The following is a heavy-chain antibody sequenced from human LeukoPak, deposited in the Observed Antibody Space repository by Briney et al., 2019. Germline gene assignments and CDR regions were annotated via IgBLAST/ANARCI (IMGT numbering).Heavy chain of an antibody. CDR3: TRYTSIAAAGNGY. CDR2: IRSKANSYAT. J-gene: IGHJ4*02. V-gene: IGHV3-73*01. CDR1: GFTFSGSA. D-gene: IGHD6-13*01. Sequence: TGGSLRLSCAASGFTFSGSAMHWVRQASGKGLEWVGRIRSKANSYATAYAASVKGRFTISRDDSKNTAYLQMNSLKTEDTAVYYCTRYTSIAAAGNGYWGQGTLVTVSS.